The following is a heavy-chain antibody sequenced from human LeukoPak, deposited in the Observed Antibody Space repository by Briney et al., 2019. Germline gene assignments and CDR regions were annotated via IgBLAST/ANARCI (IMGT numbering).Heavy chain of an antibody. CDR2: ISSSSSYI. CDR1: GFTFSSYS. V-gene: IGHV3-21*01. CDR3: ASDYYGSGSYPPGVDY. Sequence: GGSLRLSCAASGFTFSSYSMNWVRQAPGKGLEWVSSISSSSSYIYYADSVKGRLTISRDNAKNSLYLQMNSLRAEDTAVYYCASDYYGSGSYPPGVDYWGQGTLVTVSS. J-gene: IGHJ4*02. D-gene: IGHD3-10*01.